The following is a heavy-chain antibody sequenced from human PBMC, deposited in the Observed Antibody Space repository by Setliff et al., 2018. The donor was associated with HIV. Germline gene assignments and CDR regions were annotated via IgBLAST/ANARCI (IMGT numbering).Heavy chain of an antibody. CDR3: ARGHYPYDSSGYYYDAFDI. Sequence: SETLSLTCTVSGGSISSHYWSWIRQPPGKGLEWIGSIYNSGTTDYNPSLKSRVTISGDTSKNQFSLKLSSVTAADTAVYYCARGHYPYDSSGYYYDAFDIWGQGTMVTVSS. CDR1: GGSISSHY. D-gene: IGHD3-22*01. CDR2: IYNSGTT. J-gene: IGHJ3*02. V-gene: IGHV4-59*11.